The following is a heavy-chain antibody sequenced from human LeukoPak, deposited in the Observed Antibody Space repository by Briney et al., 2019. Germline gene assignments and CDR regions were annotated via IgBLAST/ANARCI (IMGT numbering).Heavy chain of an antibody. D-gene: IGHD3-22*01. CDR2: ISSSGSTI. Sequence: PGGSLRLSCAASGFTFSDYYMRWIRQAPGKGLEWVSYISSSGSTIYYADSVKGRFTISRDNAKNSLYLQMNSLRGEDTAVYYWAREGIGYYYGEFGYWGQGTLFTVSS. CDR1: GFTFSDYY. CDR3: AREGIGYYYGEFGY. V-gene: IGHV3-11*01. J-gene: IGHJ4*02.